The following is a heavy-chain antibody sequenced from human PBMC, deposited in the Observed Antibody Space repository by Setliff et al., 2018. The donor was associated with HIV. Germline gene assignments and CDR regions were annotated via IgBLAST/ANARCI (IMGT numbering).Heavy chain of an antibody. CDR1: GGSISSSW. D-gene: IGHD2-15*01. Sequence: PSETLSLTCVVSGGSISSSWWSWVRQPPGQGLEWIGEISHSGSPNYNPSLKNRVTISVDNFRNHFSLKLGSVTAADTAVYYCAKNSLPPPYGSSPGWFDTWGQGTLVTVSS. V-gene: IGHV4-4*02. CDR2: ISHSGSP. CDR3: AKNSLPPPYGSSPGWFDT. J-gene: IGHJ5*02.